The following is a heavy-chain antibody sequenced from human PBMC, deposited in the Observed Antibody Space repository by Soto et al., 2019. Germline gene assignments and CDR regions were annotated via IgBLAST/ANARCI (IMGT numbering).Heavy chain of an antibody. CDR2: IYWDDDR. Sequence: QTTLKESGPALVKPTQTLTLTCTFSGFSLTTRGVGVGWIRQPPGKALEWLSIIYWDDDRRYNPSLNSRLAITKDSSRLQVVLTMTTLDPVDTATYYGAHIMITYGGVIGRDAFENWGQGTMVIVSS. J-gene: IGHJ3*02. CDR3: AHIMITYGGVIGRDAFEN. D-gene: IGHD3-16*02. CDR1: GFSLTTRGVG. V-gene: IGHV2-5*02.